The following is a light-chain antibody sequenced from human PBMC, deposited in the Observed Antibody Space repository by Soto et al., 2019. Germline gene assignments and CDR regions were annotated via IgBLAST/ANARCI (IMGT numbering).Light chain of an antibody. V-gene: IGKV3-20*01. Sequence: EIVLTQSPGTLSLSPGKRATLSCRASQSVSNDYLAWYQQKPGQAAMLLIYGASNRATGIPDRFSGSGSGTDFTLTISRLEPEDFAVYYCQQYGSSGTFGQGTKVDIK. CDR1: QSVSNDY. CDR3: QQYGSSGT. J-gene: IGKJ1*01. CDR2: GAS.